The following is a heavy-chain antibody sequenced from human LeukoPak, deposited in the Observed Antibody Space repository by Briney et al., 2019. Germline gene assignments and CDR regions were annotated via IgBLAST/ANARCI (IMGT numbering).Heavy chain of an antibody. CDR3: ARDSPDYGDSY. CDR2: IYHSGST. V-gene: IGHV4-30-2*01. CDR1: GGSISSGGYS. J-gene: IGHJ4*02. D-gene: IGHD4-17*01. Sequence: SQTLSLTCAVSGGSISSGGYSWSWIRQPPGKGLEWIGYIYHSGSTYYNPSLKSRVTISVDRSKNQFSLKLSSVTAADTAVYYCARDSPDYGDSYWGQGTLVTVSS.